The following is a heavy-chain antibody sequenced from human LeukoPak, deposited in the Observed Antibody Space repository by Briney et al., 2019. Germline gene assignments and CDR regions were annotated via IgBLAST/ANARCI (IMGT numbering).Heavy chain of an antibody. CDR1: GFTFSGSD. J-gene: IGHJ3*02. Sequence: GGALKLSCAASGFTFSGSDIHWVRQASGKGLEWVGHIRSKTNNYALADAASVKGRFTFSRDDSKNTAYIQMNSLKTEDTAVYYCTRHNYDRSGYGAFDIWGQGTMVTVSS. CDR2: IRSKTNNYAL. V-gene: IGHV3-73*01. CDR3: TRHNYDRSGYGAFDI. D-gene: IGHD3-22*01.